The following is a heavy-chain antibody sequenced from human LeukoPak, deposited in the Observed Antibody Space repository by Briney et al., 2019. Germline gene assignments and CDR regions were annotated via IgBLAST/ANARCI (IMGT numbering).Heavy chain of an antibody. CDR1: GFTFSSYA. CDR2: ISYDGSNK. Sequence: PGGSLRLSCAASGFTFSSYAIHWVRQAPGKGLEWVAVISYDGSNKYYADSVKGRFTIPRDNSKNTLYLQMNSLRAEDTAVYYCARDVSYGWYYFDYWGQGTLVTVSS. CDR3: ARDVSYGWYYFDY. D-gene: IGHD5-18*01. V-gene: IGHV3-30*14. J-gene: IGHJ4*02.